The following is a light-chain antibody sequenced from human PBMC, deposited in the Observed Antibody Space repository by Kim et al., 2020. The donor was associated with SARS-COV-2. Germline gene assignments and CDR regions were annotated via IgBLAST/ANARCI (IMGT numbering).Light chain of an antibody. CDR2: QDN. CDR3: QAWDSSTAV. V-gene: IGLV3-1*01. J-gene: IGLJ2*01. Sequence: SYELTQPPSVSVSPGQTASITCSGAKLGDKYACWHQQKPGQSPVLVIYQDNKRPSGIPERFSGSNSGNTATLTISGTQAMDEADYYCQAWDSSTAVFGG. CDR1: KLGDKY.